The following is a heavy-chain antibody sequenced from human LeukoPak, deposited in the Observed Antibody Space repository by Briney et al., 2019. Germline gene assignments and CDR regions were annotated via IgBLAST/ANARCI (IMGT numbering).Heavy chain of an antibody. D-gene: IGHD6-19*01. J-gene: IGHJ1*01. CDR2: ISGSGGST. CDR3: AKEGYSSGWYFYFQH. V-gene: IGHV3-23*01. CDR1: GFTFSSYA. Sequence: PGGSLRLSCAASGFTFSSYAMSWVRQAPGEGLEWVSAISGSGGSTYYADSVKGRFTISRDNSKNTLYLQMNSLRAEDTAVYYCAKEGYSSGWYFYFQHWGQGTLVTVSS.